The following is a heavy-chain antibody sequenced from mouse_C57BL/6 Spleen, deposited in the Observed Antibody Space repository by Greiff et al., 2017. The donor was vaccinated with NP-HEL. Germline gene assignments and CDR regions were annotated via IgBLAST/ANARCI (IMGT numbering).Heavy chain of an antibody. CDR1: GYTFTSYW. CDR3: ARWLLSYYAMDY. Sequence: QVQLQQPGAELVRPGSSVKLSCKASGYTFTSYWMDWVKQRPGQGLEWIGNIYPSDSETHYNQKFKDKATLTVDKSSSTAYMQLSSLTSEDSAVYYCARWLLSYYAMDYWGQGTSVTVSS. D-gene: IGHD2-3*01. CDR2: IYPSDSET. J-gene: IGHJ4*01. V-gene: IGHV1-61*01.